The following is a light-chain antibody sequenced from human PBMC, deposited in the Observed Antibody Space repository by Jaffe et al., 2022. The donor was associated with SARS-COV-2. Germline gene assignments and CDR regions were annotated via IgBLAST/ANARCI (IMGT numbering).Light chain of an antibody. V-gene: IGKV1-16*02. CDR2: AAS. CDR1: PGISNY. Sequence: DIQMTQSPSSLSASVGDRVTITCRASPGISNYLAWFQQKPGEAPKSLIYAASSLQSGVPSKFSGSGSGTDFTLTISNLQPEDFATYYCLQYHTYPRTFGGGTTVEIK. J-gene: IGKJ4*01. CDR3: LQYHTYPRT.